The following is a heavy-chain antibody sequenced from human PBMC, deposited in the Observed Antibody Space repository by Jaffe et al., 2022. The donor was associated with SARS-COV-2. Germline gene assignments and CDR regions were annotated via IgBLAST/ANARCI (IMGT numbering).Heavy chain of an antibody. CDR2: IRNSGGNSGGNT. CDR3: ARLLGGSAASRPLDC. J-gene: IGHJ4*02. D-gene: IGHD3-10*01. V-gene: IGHV3-23*01. CDR1: GFTFSSYA. Sequence: EVHLLESGGTLVQPGGSLRLSCAASGFTFSSYALAWVRQAPGKGLEWVSGIRNSGGNSGGNTYYADSVKGRFTISRDNSENTLYLQMNSLRAEDTAIYYCARLLGGSAASRPLDCWGQGTLVTVSS.